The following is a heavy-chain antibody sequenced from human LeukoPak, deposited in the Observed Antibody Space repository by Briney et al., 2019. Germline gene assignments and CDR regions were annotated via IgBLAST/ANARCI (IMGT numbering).Heavy chain of an antibody. CDR1: GYTFTSYY. D-gene: IGHD5-12*01. Sequence: ASVKVSCKASGYTFTSYYMHWVRQAPGQGLEWMGIINPSGGSTSYAQKFQGRVTMTRDTSTSTVYMELSSLRSEDTAVYYCARGLEDIVATIGNDAFDIWGQGTMVTVSS. CDR3: ARGLEDIVATIGNDAFDI. J-gene: IGHJ3*02. CDR2: INPSGGST. V-gene: IGHV1-46*01.